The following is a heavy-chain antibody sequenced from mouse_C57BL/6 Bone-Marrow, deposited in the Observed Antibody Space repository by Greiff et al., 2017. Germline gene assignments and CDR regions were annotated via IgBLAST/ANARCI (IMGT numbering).Heavy chain of an antibody. Sequence: QVQLQQPGAELVRPGSSVKLSCKASGYTFTSYWMHWVKQRPIQGLEWIGNIDPSDSETHYNQKFKDKATLTVDKSSSTAYMQLSSLTSEDSAVYYCARGGTIVTTVYFDVWGTGTTVTVSS. J-gene: IGHJ1*03. D-gene: IGHD2-5*01. CDR3: ARGGTIVTTVYFDV. V-gene: IGHV1-52*01. CDR1: GYTFTSYW. CDR2: IDPSDSET.